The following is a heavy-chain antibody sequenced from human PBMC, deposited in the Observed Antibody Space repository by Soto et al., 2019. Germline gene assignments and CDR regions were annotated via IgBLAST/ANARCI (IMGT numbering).Heavy chain of an antibody. V-gene: IGHV1-18*01. J-gene: IGHJ5*02. D-gene: IGHD3-3*01. CDR2: ISAYDGKT. Sequence: ASVKVSCKTSGYTFNTYGINWVRQAPGQGLELMGWISAYDGKTTYAEKFQGRVTMTTDTSTSTAYMELRSLRSDDTAIYYCARDPHEFWTSYWFDPWGQGTPVPVSP. CDR1: GYTFNTYG. CDR3: ARDPHEFWTSYWFDP.